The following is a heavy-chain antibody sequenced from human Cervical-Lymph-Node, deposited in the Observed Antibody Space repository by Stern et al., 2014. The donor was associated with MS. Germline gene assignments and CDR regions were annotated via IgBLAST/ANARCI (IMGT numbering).Heavy chain of an antibody. CDR1: GFTFSSSG. J-gene: IGHJ4*02. CDR2: ISDDVRDK. CDR3: AKDRSLSWTFDY. Sequence: VQLVESGGGVVQPGRSLRLSCATSGFTFSSSGIHWVRQAPGKGLEWVAVISDDVRDKYYVDSVKGRFTISRDRSKNTVYLQMDSLRGEDTAVYYCAKDRSLSWTFDYWGQGTLVTVSS. V-gene: IGHV3-30*18. D-gene: IGHD6-13*01.